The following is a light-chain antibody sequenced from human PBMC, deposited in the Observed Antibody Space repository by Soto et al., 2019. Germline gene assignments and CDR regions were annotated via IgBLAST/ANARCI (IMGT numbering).Light chain of an antibody. CDR2: EVR. J-gene: IGLJ3*02. Sequence: QSALTQPASVSGSAGQSITISCSGTMRDVGAYNLVSWYQQHSGTAPKLIIYEVRNRPSGISSRFSGSRSGNTASLTISGLQPEDEGDYYCSAYTVRSTLVFGGGTKLTVL. CDR3: SAYTVRSTLV. V-gene: IGLV2-14*01. CDR1: MRDVGAYNL.